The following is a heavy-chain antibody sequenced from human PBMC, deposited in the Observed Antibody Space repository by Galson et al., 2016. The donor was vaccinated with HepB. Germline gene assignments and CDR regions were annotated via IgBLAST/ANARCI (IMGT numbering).Heavy chain of an antibody. Sequence: SLRLSCAASRFTFRGYWMHWVRQAPGKGLVWVSHINVYGSRTNYAASVQGRFTISRDNAKNTLYLQMNSLRAEDTAVYYCARVKRYGDSPYYYYALDLWGQGTTVTVSS. V-gene: IGHV3-74*01. CDR2: INVYGSRT. CDR3: ARVKRYGDSPYYYYALDL. D-gene: IGHD4-17*01. J-gene: IGHJ6*02. CDR1: RFTFRGYW.